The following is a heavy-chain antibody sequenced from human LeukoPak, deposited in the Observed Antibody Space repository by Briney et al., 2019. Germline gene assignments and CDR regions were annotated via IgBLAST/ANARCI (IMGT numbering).Heavy chain of an antibody. CDR3: ARTSEPSYGSFVDY. Sequence: KAGGSLRLSCAASGFTVSSNYMSWVRQAPGKGLEWVSYISSSGSTIYYADSVKGRFTISRDNAKNSLYLQMNSLRAEDTAVYYCARTSEPSYGSFVDYWGQGTLVTVSS. J-gene: IGHJ4*02. CDR2: ISSSGSTI. V-gene: IGHV3-11*04. CDR1: GFTVSSNY. D-gene: IGHD5-18*01.